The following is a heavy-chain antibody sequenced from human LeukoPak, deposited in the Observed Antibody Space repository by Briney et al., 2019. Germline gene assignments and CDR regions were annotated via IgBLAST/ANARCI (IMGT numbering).Heavy chain of an antibody. D-gene: IGHD1-26*01. V-gene: IGHV4-61*02. CDR1: GGSISSGSYY. J-gene: IGHJ4*02. CDR3: AREAGDSGSPGDY. CDR2: IYTSGST. Sequence: SETLSLTCTVSGGSISSGSYYWGWIRRPAGKGLEWIGRIYTSGSTNYKPSLKSRVTISVDTSKNQFSLKLSSVTAADTAVYYCAREAGDSGSPGDYWGQGTLVTVSS.